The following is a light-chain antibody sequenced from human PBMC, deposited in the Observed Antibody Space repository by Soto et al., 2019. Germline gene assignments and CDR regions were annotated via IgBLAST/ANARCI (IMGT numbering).Light chain of an antibody. J-gene: IGKJ3*01. CDR3: QQYGNSVT. V-gene: IGKV3-15*01. CDR2: GAS. Sequence: EIVMTQSPATLSVSPGERATLSCRASQSVSSNLAWYQQKPGQAPRLLIYGASTRATGIPARFSGSGSGTEFTLTISSLQSEDFAVYYCQQYGNSVTFGPGTKVDIK. CDR1: QSVSSN.